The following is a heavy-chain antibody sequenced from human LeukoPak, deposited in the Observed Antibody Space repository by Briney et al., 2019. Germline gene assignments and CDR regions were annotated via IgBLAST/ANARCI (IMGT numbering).Heavy chain of an antibody. CDR2: INPNSGGT. CDR3: ARARAGGCSGGSCYLGDY. V-gene: IGHV1-2*04. Sequence: ASVKVSCKASGYTFTGYYMHWVRQAPGQGLEWMGWINPNSGGTNYAQKFQGWVTMTRDTSISTAYMELSSLRSEDTAVYYCARARAGGCSGGSCYLGDYWGQGTLVTVSS. J-gene: IGHJ4*02. D-gene: IGHD2-15*01. CDR1: GYTFTGYY.